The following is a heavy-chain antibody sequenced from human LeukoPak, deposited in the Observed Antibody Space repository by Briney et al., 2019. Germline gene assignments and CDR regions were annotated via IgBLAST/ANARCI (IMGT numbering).Heavy chain of an antibody. CDR1: GGSFSGYY. D-gene: IGHD3-22*01. CDR2: INHSGST. V-gene: IGHV4-34*01. CDR3: ARVTSGGYLDS. Sequence: KPSETLSLTCAVYGGSFSGYYWSWIRQPPGKGLEWIGEINHSGSTNYNPSLKSRVTISVDTSRNQFSLKLSSVTAADTAVYYCARVTSGGYLDSWGQGTLVTVSS. J-gene: IGHJ4*02.